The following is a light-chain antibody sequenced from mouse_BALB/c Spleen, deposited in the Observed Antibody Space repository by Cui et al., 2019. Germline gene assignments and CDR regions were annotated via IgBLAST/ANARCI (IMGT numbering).Light chain of an antibody. CDR1: LSLVHSNNNTY. CDR2: KVS. J-gene: IGKJ5*01. Sequence: DVVMTHTPFSLPVSLGYQASTSCTSSLSLVHSNNNTYLHWYLQKPGQSPKLLIYKVSNRFSGVPDRFSGSGSGTDFTLKISRVEAEDLGVYFCSQSKHVLTFGAGTKLELK. V-gene: IGKV1-110*01. CDR3: SQSKHVLT.